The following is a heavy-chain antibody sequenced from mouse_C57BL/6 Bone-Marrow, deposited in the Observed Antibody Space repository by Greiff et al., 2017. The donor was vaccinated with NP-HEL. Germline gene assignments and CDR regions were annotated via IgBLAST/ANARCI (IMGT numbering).Heavy chain of an antibody. CDR2: ISSGGSYT. D-gene: IGHD2-2*01. J-gene: IGHJ4*01. CDR3: ARHGGGYYYAMDY. CDR1: GFTFSSYG. Sequence: EVMLVESGGDLVKPGGSLTLSCAASGFTFSSYGMSWVRQTPDKRLEWVATISSGGSYTYYPDSVKGRFTISRDNAKNNLYLQMSSLKSEDTAMYYCARHGGGYYYAMDYWGQGTSVTVSS. V-gene: IGHV5-6*01.